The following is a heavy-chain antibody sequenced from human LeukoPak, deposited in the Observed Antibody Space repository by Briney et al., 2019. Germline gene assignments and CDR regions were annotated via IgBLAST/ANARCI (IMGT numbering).Heavy chain of an antibody. CDR1: GGSISSGDYY. Sequence: SETLSLTCTVSGGSISSGDYYWSWIRQPPGKGLEWIGYIYYSGSTYYNLSLKSRVTISVDTSKNQFSLKLSSVTAADTAVYYCASVHSHFGVVGAFDIWGQGTMVTVSS. CDR3: ASVHSHFGVVGAFDI. D-gene: IGHD3-3*01. V-gene: IGHV4-30-4*08. J-gene: IGHJ3*02. CDR2: IYYSGST.